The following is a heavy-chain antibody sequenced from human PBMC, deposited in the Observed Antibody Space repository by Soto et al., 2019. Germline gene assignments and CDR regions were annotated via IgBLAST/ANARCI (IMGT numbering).Heavy chain of an antibody. J-gene: IGHJ4*02. CDR2: ISGRGTNT. V-gene: IGHV3-23*01. CDR3: ATSFRYFDN. Sequence: PWGSLRLCWAASVAISTATPRSWVRQAPVKGLEWVSTISGRGTNTYYADSVKGRFIISRDNLKNTVNLQMNGLGVEDTAIYYCATSFRYFDNWGQGTRVTVSS. CDR1: VAISTATP.